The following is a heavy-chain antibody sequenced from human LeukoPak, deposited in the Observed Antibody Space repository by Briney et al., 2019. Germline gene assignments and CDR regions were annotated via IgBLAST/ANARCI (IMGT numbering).Heavy chain of an antibody. Sequence: PGGSLRLSCAASGFTFSSYWMHSVRHAPGKRLGWVSRINSDGSSTSYADSVKGRFTISRDNAKNTLYLQMNSLRAEDTAVYYCASSGVTNWDYFDYWGQGTLVTVSS. J-gene: IGHJ4*02. CDR3: ASSGVTNWDYFDY. D-gene: IGHD1-1*01. V-gene: IGHV3-74*01. CDR2: INSDGSST. CDR1: GFTFSSYW.